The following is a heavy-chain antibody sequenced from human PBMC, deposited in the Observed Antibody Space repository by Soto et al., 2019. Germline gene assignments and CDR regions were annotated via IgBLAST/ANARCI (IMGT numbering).Heavy chain of an antibody. Sequence: QVQLVQSGAEVKKPGASVKVSCKASGYTFTSYGISWVRQAPGQGLEWMGWISAYNGNTNYAQKLQGRVAMTTDTSASTDYMELRSLRSDDTAVYYCARVQQWLVRNLAFDIWGQGTMVTVSS. D-gene: IGHD6-19*01. CDR3: ARVQQWLVRNLAFDI. CDR1: GYTFTSYG. CDR2: ISAYNGNT. V-gene: IGHV1-18*01. J-gene: IGHJ3*02.